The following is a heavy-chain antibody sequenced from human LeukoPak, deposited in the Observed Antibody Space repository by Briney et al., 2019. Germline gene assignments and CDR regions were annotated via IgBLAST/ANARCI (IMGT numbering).Heavy chain of an antibody. J-gene: IGHJ4*02. Sequence: GGSLRLSCAGSGFIFSDAWIGWVRRAPGKGLEWVGRIKNKVDGETRDYAAPVKGGFTISRDDSKNTAYLQMNSLKTEDTAVYYCTTRGGLGYWGQGTLVTVSS. CDR3: TTRGGLGY. D-gene: IGHD2-15*01. V-gene: IGHV3-15*01. CDR2: IKNKVDGETR. CDR1: GFIFSDAW.